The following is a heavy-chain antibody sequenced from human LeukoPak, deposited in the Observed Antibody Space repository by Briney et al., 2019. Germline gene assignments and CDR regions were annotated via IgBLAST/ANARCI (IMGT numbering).Heavy chain of an antibody. J-gene: IGHJ4*02. CDR1: GGSISSGSYY. D-gene: IGHD3-22*01. Sequence: TLSLTCTVSGGSISSGSYYWSWIRQPAGKGLEWIGRIYTSGSTNYNPSLKSRVTISVDTSKNQFSLKLSSVTAADTAVYYCARDYYDSSAYRYYFDYWGQGTLVTVSS. V-gene: IGHV4-61*02. CDR3: ARDYYDSSAYRYYFDY. CDR2: IYTSGST.